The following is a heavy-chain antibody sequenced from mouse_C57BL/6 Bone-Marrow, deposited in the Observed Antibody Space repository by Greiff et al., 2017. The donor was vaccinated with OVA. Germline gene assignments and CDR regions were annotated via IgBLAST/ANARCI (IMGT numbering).Heavy chain of an antibody. CDR1: GYTFTSYG. D-gene: IGHD2-3*01. CDR3: ARAGGYDGYYDAMDY. Sequence: QVQLQQSGAELARPGASVKLSCKASGYTFTSYGISWVKQRTGQGLEWIGEIYPRSGHTYYNEKFKGKATLTADKSSSTAYMELRSLTSEDSAVYFCARAGGYDGYYDAMDYWGQGTSVTVSS. J-gene: IGHJ4*01. V-gene: IGHV1-81*01. CDR2: IYPRSGHT.